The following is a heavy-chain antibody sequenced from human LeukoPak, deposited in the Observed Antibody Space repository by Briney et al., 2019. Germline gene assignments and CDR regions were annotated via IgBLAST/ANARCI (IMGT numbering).Heavy chain of an antibody. CDR3: ARDDDSNYPTLDY. V-gene: IGHV3-30-3*01. Sequence: PGGSLRLSCAASGFTFSSYAMHWVRQAPGKGLEWVAVISYDGSNKYYADSVKGRFTISRDNSKNTLYLQMNSLRAEDTAEYYCARDDDSNYPTLDYWGQGTLVTVSS. CDR1: GFTFSSYA. D-gene: IGHD4-11*01. J-gene: IGHJ4*02. CDR2: ISYDGSNK.